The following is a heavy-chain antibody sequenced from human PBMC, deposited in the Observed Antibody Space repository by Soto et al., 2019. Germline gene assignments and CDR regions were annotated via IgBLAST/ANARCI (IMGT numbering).Heavy chain of an antibody. V-gene: IGHV3-30*03. J-gene: IGHJ6*02. Sequence: QAQLVESGGGVVQPGRSLRLSCAASGFTFNSYGMHWVRQAPGKGLEWVAVISYDGSNKYYGDSVKGRFTVSRDNPKNXXYLQMNSLRVEDTAVYYCARLTSGYSSSWYYGMDVWGQGTTVTVSS. CDR2: ISYDGSNK. CDR1: GFTFNSYG. CDR3: ARLTSGYSSSWYYGMDV. D-gene: IGHD6-13*01.